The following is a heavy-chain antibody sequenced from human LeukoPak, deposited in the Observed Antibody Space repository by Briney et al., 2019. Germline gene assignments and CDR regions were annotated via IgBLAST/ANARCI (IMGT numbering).Heavy chain of an antibody. CDR3: ARDQWLDY. CDR1: GFTFSGYI. CDR2: ISSSSNTI. V-gene: IGHV3-48*01. D-gene: IGHD6-19*01. Sequence: PGGSLRLSCAASGFTFSGYIMNWVRPPPGKGLEWVSFISSSSNTIYYADSVKGRFTVSRDNARNSLYLQMNSLRAEDTAVYYCARDQWLDYWGQGTLVTVSS. J-gene: IGHJ4*02.